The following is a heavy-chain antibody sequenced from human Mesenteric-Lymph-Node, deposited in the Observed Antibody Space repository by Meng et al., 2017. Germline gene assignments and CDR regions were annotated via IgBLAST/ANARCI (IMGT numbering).Heavy chain of an antibody. CDR1: GDSVSSNRAL. Sequence: QVQLQQSGPGLVKPSQTLSLTCAISGDSVSSNRALWHWVRQSPSRGLEWLGQTYYRSDWQNHYGISVKSRITINADTSRNHFSLHLNSVTPEDTAVYYCTTWYGEYWGQGTLVTVSS. CDR3: TTWYGEY. D-gene: IGHD3-10*01. CDR2: TYYRSDWQN. J-gene: IGHJ4*02. V-gene: IGHV6-1*01.